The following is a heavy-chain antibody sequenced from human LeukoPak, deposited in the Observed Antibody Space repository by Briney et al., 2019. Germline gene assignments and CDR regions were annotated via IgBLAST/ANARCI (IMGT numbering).Heavy chain of an antibody. Sequence: PGGSLRLSCAVSGTTLSNYAMTWVRQAPGKGLEWVAGISGSGGGTNYADSVKGRFTISRDNSKNTLYLQMNNLRVDDTAVYFCAKRGVVIRVILVGFHKEAYYFDSWGQGALVTVSS. J-gene: IGHJ4*02. CDR2: ISGSGGGT. V-gene: IGHV3-23*01. D-gene: IGHD3-22*01. CDR1: GTTLSNYA. CDR3: AKRGVVIRVILVGFHKEAYYFDS.